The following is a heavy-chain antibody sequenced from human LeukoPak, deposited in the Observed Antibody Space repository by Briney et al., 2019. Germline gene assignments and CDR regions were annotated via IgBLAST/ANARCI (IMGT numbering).Heavy chain of an antibody. V-gene: IGHV3-30-3*01. D-gene: IGHD3-10*01. Sequence: GGSLRLSCAASGFTFSSFAMHWVRQAPGKGLEWVAVISYDGSNKYYADSVKGRFTISRDNAKNTLYLRMNSLRPEDTAVYYCARAPGLGSGSAFDSWGQGTLVTVSS. CDR2: ISYDGSNK. CDR1: GFTFSSFA. CDR3: ARAPGLGSGSAFDS. J-gene: IGHJ4*02.